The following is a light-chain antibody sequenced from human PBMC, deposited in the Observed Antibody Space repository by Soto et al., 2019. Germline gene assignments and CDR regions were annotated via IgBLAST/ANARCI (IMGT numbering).Light chain of an antibody. CDR2: AAS. CDR3: LQDYNYPWT. V-gene: IGKV1-6*01. J-gene: IGKJ1*01. Sequence: AIQMTQSPSSLSASVGDRVTITCRASQGIRTDLGWYHQKPGKAPKLLIYAASSLQSGVPSRFSGRGSGTDFPLTISSRQPEDFATYYCLQDYNYPWTFGQGTKVEIK. CDR1: QGIRTD.